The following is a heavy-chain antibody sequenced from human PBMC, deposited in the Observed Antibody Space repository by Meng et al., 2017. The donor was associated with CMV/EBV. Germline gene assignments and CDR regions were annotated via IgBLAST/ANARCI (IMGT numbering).Heavy chain of an antibody. CDR1: GGSVSSGSYY. CDR2: IYYSGST. V-gene: IGHV4-61*01. CDR3: ACYIAAREGDYFDY. Sequence: ESLKISCTISGGSVSSGSYYWSWIRQPPGKGLEWIGYIYYSGSTNYNPSLKSRVTISVDTSKNQFSLKLSSVTAADTAVYYCACYIAAREGDYFDYWGQGTLVTVSS. D-gene: IGHD6-6*01. J-gene: IGHJ4*02.